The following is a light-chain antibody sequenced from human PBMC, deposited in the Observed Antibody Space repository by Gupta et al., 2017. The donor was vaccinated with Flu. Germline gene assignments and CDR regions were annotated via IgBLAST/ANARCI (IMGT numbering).Light chain of an antibody. J-gene: IGKJ4*01. CDR1: ESVSSY. V-gene: IGKV3-11*01. CDR2: DTS. CDR3: QQRYRWLT. Sequence: SPDTLSLSTGAGATLSCRASESVSSYLDWFQQRPGQAPRILIYDTSNRATGIPARFSGSGSGTDFTLASSSLEPEDSAVYYCQQRYRWLTFGGGTKVEIK.